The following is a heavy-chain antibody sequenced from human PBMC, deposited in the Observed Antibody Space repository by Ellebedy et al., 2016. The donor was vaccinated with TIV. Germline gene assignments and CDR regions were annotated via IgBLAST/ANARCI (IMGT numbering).Heavy chain of an antibody. D-gene: IGHD4-17*01. CDR1: GFTFSAYW. CDR2: IKQDGGDK. J-gene: IGHJ3*02. V-gene: IGHV3-7*01. CDR3: ARDGGYGDYLSPRHALDI. Sequence: GGSLRLSCAASGFTFSAYWMSWVRQAPGKGLEWVANIKQDGGDKYYVDSVKGRFTISRDNAKNSLYLQMNSLRAEDTAVYYCARDGGYGDYLSPRHALDIWGQGAMVTVSS.